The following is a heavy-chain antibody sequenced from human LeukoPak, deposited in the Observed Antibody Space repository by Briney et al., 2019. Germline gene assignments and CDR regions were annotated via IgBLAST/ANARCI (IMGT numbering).Heavy chain of an antibody. V-gene: IGHV1-8*01. CDR2: MNPNSGNA. D-gene: IGHD3-10*01. CDR1: GYTFTSYD. CDR3: ARNRAYYYGSGDAFDI. J-gene: IGHJ3*02. Sequence: GASVKVSCKASGYTFTSYDINWVRQATGQGLEWMGWMNPNSGNAGYAQKFQGRVTMTRNTSISTAYMELSSLRSEDTAVYYCARNRAYYYGSGDAFDIWGQGTMVTVSS.